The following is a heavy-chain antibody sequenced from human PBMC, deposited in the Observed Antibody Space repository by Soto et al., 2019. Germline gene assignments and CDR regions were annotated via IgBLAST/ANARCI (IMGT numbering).Heavy chain of an antibody. J-gene: IGHJ6*02. V-gene: IGHV4-59*13. CDR2: IYYSGST. Sequence: SENHSLTCTVSGGSIGTYYGNWIRQSPGKGLEWIGYIYYSGSTNYNPSLKSRVTISVDTSKNQFSLKLSSVTAADTAVYYCARAVTTSYGMDVWGQGTTVTVSS. CDR1: GGSIGTYY. D-gene: IGHD4-4*01. CDR3: ARAVTTSYGMDV.